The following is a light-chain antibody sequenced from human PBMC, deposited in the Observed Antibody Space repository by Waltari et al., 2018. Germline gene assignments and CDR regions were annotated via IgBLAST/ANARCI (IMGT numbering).Light chain of an antibody. CDR2: QDN. Sequence: QFVLTQPPSVSAAPGQRVTIPCSGSSSNIGRSYVSWYQQVPGTAPKLLIYQDNKRPSGVSDRFSASKSGTSASLAITGLQTGDEADYYCSAWDSSLSDVLFGGGTRLTVL. CDR3: SAWDSSLSDVL. CDR1: SSNIGRSY. J-gene: IGLJ2*01. V-gene: IGLV1-51*02.